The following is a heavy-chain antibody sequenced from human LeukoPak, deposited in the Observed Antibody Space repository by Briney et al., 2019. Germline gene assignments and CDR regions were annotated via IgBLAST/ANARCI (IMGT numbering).Heavy chain of an antibody. Sequence: GGSLRLSYVVSGFTVSSNYMTWVRQAPGKGLEWVSNIYTGGSTDYADSVKARFIISRDNSNNTLYLQMNSLTAEDTAVYYCARGLGLGEFDYWGQGTLVTVSS. D-gene: IGHD3-16*01. CDR2: IYTGGST. V-gene: IGHV3-66*01. CDR1: GFTVSSNY. CDR3: ARGLGLGEFDY. J-gene: IGHJ4*02.